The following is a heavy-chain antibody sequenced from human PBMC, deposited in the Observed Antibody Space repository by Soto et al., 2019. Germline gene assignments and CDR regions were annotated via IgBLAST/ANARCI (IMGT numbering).Heavy chain of an antibody. CDR3: ARAMGSGSYSYSGMDV. V-gene: IGHV1-69*02. J-gene: IGHJ6*02. CDR2: IIPILGIA. CDR1: GGTFSSYT. Sequence: QVQLVQSGAEVKKPGSSVKVSCKASGGTFSSYTISWVRQAPGQGLEWMGRIIPILGIANYAQKFQGRVTITADKSTSTAYMELSSLRSEDTAVYYCARAMGSGSYSYSGMDVWGQGTTVTVSS. D-gene: IGHD1-26*01.